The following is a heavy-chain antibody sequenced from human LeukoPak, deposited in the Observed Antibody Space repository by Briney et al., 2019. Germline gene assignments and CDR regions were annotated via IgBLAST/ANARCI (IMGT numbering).Heavy chain of an antibody. CDR1: GFTFSSYA. Sequence: PGGSLRLSCAGSGFTFSSYAMSWVRQAPGKGLEWVSAISGSGGSTYYADSVKGRFTISRDNSKNTLYLQMNSLRAEDTAVYYCAKEGYYYDSSGYYVAYFDYWGQGTLVTVSS. CDR3: AKEGYYYDSSGYYVAYFDY. J-gene: IGHJ4*02. V-gene: IGHV3-23*01. CDR2: ISGSGGST. D-gene: IGHD3-22*01.